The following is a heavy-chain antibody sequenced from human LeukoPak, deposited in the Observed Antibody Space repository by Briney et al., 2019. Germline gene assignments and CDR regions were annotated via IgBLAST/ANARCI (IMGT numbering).Heavy chain of an antibody. CDR3: AREPGYYYDSSPREWYFDL. CDR1: GYTFTGYY. D-gene: IGHD3-22*01. J-gene: IGHJ2*01. Sequence: GASVKVSCKASGYTFTGYYMHWVRQAPGQGLEWMGWINPNSGGTNYAQKFQGWVTMTRDTSISTAYMELSRLRSDDTAVYYCAREPGYYYDSSPREWYFDLWGRGTLVTVSS. CDR2: INPNSGGT. V-gene: IGHV1-2*04.